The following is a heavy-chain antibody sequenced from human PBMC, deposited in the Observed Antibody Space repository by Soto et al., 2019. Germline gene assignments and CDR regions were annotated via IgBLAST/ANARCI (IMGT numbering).Heavy chain of an antibody. Sequence: GASVKVSCKASGYTFTSYYMHWVRQAPGQGLEWMGIINPSDSSTSYAQKFQGRVTMTRDTSTRTVYMEVSSLRSEETAVYYCARSTQSEIDYWGQGTLVTVSS. CDR2: INPSDSST. V-gene: IGHV1-46*01. CDR3: ARSTQSEIDY. CDR1: GYTFTSYY. J-gene: IGHJ4*02.